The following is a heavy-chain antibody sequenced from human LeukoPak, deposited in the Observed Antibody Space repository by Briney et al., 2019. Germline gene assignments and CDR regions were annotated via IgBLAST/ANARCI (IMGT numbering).Heavy chain of an antibody. J-gene: IGHJ5*02. D-gene: IGHD6-19*01. Sequence: GASVKVSCKASGYTFTSNYIHWVRQAPGQGLEWMGIINPSGGSTRYAQKFQGRVTMTRDTSTGTVYRELSSLRSEDTAVYYCARGGYSSGREEFDPWGQGTLVTVSS. CDR2: INPSGGST. V-gene: IGHV1-46*01. CDR3: ARGGYSSGREEFDP. CDR1: GYTFTSNY.